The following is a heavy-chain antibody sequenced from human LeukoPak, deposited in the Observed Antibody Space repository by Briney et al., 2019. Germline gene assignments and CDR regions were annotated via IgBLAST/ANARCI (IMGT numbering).Heavy chain of an antibody. CDR3: ARALMYYDILTGYYSSMRADFDY. J-gene: IGHJ4*02. Sequence: SETLSFTCAVYGGSSSGYYWSWIRQPPGKRLEWIGEINHSGSTNYNPSLKSRVTISVDTSKNQFSLKLSSVTAADTAVYYCARALMYYDILTGYYSSMRADFDYWGQGTLVTVSS. CDR1: GGSSSGYY. V-gene: IGHV4-34*01. CDR2: INHSGST. D-gene: IGHD3-9*01.